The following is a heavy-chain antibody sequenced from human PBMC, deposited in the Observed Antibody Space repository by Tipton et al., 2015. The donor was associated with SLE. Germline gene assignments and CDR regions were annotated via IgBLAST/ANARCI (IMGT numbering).Heavy chain of an antibody. Sequence: SLRLSCVASGFTFDDYAMHWVRQTPGKGLEWVSGISWNSGSIGYADSVKGRLTISRDNAKNSLYLQMNSLRAEDTALYYCAKAGRPDILTGYLFDYWGQGTLVTVSS. CDR1: GFTFDDYA. CDR3: AKAGRPDILTGYLFDY. CDR2: ISWNSGSI. J-gene: IGHJ4*02. V-gene: IGHV3-9*01. D-gene: IGHD3-9*01.